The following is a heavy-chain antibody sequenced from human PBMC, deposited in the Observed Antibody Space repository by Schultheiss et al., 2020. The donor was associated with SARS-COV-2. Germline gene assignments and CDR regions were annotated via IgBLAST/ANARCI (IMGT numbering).Heavy chain of an antibody. CDR2: ISSDSGKI. CDR1: GFTFSSYA. CDR3: AKYLRPLGSDH. J-gene: IGHJ4*02. Sequence: GGSLRLSCAASGFTFSSYAMSWVRQAPGKGLEWVSAISSDSGKIYYADSVKGRFTISRDNSKNTLSLQMNSLRAEDTAVYYCAKYLRPLGSDHWGQGTLVTVSS. V-gene: IGHV3-23*01. D-gene: IGHD3-16*01.